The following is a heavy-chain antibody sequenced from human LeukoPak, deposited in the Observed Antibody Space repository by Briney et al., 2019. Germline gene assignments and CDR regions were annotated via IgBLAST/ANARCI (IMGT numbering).Heavy chain of an antibody. CDR3: ARDVGGYYDSSGYYPYWYFDL. CDR1: GGSISSYY. J-gene: IGHJ2*01. Sequence: SGTLSLTCTVSGGSISSYYWSWIRQPAGKGLEWIGRIYTSGSTNYNPSLKSRVTMSVDTSKNQFSLKLSSVTAADTAVYYCARDVGGYYDSSGYYPYWYFDLWGRGTLVTVSS. V-gene: IGHV4-4*07. D-gene: IGHD3-22*01. CDR2: IYTSGST.